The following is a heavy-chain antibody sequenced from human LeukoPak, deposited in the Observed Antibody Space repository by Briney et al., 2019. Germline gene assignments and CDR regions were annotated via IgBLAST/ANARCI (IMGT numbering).Heavy chain of an antibody. CDR1: GFTFSSYS. V-gene: IGHV3-21*01. J-gene: IGHJ4*02. CDR3: ARDIAVAGIRGDY. Sequence: GGSPRLSCAASGFTFSSYSMNWVRQAPGKGLEWVSSISSSSSYIYYADSVKGRFTISRDNAKNSLYLQMNSLRAEDTAVYYCARDIAVAGIRGDYWGQGTLVTVSS. D-gene: IGHD6-19*01. CDR2: ISSSSSYI.